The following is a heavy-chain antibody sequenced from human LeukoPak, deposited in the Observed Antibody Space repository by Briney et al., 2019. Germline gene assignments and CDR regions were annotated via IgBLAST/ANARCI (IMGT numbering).Heavy chain of an antibody. CDR1: GYTFTSYG. D-gene: IGHD3-9*01. CDR3: ARVGLRYFDWLSTGFDP. CDR2: ISAYNGNT. V-gene: IGHV1-18*04. Sequence: ASVKVSFEASGYTFTSYGISWVRQAPGQGLEWMGWISAYNGNTNYAQKLQGRVTMTTDTSTSTAYMELRSLRSDDTAVYYCARVGLRYFDWLSTGFDPWGQGTLVTVSS. J-gene: IGHJ5*02.